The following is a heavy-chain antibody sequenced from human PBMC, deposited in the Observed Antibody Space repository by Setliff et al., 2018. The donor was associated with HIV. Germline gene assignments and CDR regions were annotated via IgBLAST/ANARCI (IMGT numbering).Heavy chain of an antibody. D-gene: IGHD5-18*01. J-gene: IGHJ6*03. Sequence: PGGSLRLSCAASGFTFDDYAMHWVRQAPGKGLEWVSGISWNSGSMDYADSVKGRFTISRDNAKNSLYLQMNSLRAEDTALYYCTRLRGYSYGLASYYYYYMDVWGKGTTVTVSS. V-gene: IGHV3-9*01. CDR2: ISWNSGSM. CDR3: TRLRGYSYGLASYYYYYMDV. CDR1: GFTFDDYA.